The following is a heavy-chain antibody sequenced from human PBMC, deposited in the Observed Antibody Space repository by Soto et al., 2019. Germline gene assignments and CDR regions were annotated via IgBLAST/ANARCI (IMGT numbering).Heavy chain of an antibody. Sequence: QVQLQQWGAGLLKPSETLSLTCAVYGGSFSGYYWSWIRQPPGKGLEWIGEINHSGSTNYNPSLKSQVTISVDTSKNQFSLKLSSVTAADTAVYYCARGGSYYYYYGMDVWGQGTTVTVSS. CDR2: INHSGST. CDR3: ARGGSYYYYYGMDV. V-gene: IGHV4-34*01. D-gene: IGHD6-25*01. J-gene: IGHJ6*02. CDR1: GGSFSGYY.